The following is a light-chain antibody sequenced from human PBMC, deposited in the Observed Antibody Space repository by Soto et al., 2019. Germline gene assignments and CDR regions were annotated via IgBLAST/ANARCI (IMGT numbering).Light chain of an antibody. CDR3: QSYDTRLSGYV. CDR1: SSNIGTGYG. V-gene: IGLV1-40*01. CDR2: GNN. J-gene: IGLJ1*01. Sequence: QAVVTQPPSVSGAPGQRVTISCTGSSSNIGTGYGVHWYQQLPGTAPKLLIYGNNNRPSGVPDRFSGSKSGTSASLAITGLQAEDEADYYCQSYDTRLSGYVFGTGTKLTVL.